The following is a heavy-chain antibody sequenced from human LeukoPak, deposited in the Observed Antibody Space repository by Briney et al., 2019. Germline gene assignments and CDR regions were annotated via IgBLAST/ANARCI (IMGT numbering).Heavy chain of an antibody. CDR2: INHSGST. J-gene: IGHJ4*02. V-gene: IGHV4-34*01. D-gene: IGHD6-13*01. Sequence: PSETLSLTCAVYGGSFSGYYWSWIRQPPGKGLEWIGEINHSGSTNYNPSLKSRVTISVDKSKNQFSLKLNSVTAADTAVYYCAGRGYSSTLWGQGSLVTVSS. CDR3: AGRGYSSTL. CDR1: GGSFSGYY.